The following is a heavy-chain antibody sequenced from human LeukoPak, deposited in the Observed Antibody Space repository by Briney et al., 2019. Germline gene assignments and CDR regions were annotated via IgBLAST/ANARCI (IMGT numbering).Heavy chain of an antibody. Sequence: SETLSLTCAVYGWSFNDHYWNWIRQPPGKGLEWIGEINAHGDTNFNPSLKSRVTISVDTSKNQFSLTLRSMIAADTAVYYCARGQVPAARGYNWFDPWGQGTLVTVSS. CDR1: GWSFNDHY. D-gene: IGHD2-2*01. J-gene: IGHJ5*02. CDR2: INAHGDT. CDR3: ARGQVPAARGYNWFDP. V-gene: IGHV4-34*01.